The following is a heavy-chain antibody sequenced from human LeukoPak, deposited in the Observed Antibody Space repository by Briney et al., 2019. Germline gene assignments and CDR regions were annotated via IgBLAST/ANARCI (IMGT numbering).Heavy chain of an antibody. Sequence: ASVKVSCKASGDTFSNHAISWVRQAPGQGLEWMGGIIPMFGTANYAQKFQGRVTITADESTSTAYMELSSLRSEDTAVFYCSRHRGIYFYDSNGYDHPFDYWGQGTLVTVSS. J-gene: IGHJ4*02. V-gene: IGHV1-69*13. D-gene: IGHD3-22*01. CDR1: GDTFSNHA. CDR2: IIPMFGTA. CDR3: SRHRGIYFYDSNGYDHPFDY.